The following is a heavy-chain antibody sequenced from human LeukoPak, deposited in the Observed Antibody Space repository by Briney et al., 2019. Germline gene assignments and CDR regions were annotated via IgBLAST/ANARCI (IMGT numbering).Heavy chain of an antibody. Sequence: ASVKVSCKASGGTFISYAISWVRQAPGQGLEWMGGIIPIFGTANYAQKFQGRVTITADESTSTAYMELSSLRSEDTAVYYCARVTLPLNWFDPWGQGTLVTVSS. D-gene: IGHD4-23*01. CDR1: GGTFISYA. J-gene: IGHJ5*02. CDR2: IIPIFGTA. CDR3: ARVTLPLNWFDP. V-gene: IGHV1-69*01.